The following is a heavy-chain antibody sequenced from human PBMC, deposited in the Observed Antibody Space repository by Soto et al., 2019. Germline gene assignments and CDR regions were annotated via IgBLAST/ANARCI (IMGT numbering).Heavy chain of an antibody. J-gene: IGHJ5*02. CDR3: ARDRGPSSGYFPYWFDP. Sequence: QVQLVQSGAEVKKPGSSVKVSCKASGGTFSSYAISWVRQAPGQGLEWMGEIIPIFGTANYAQKFQARVTITADECTSTAYMEVSSLRTEVTAVYYCARDRGPSSGYFPYWFDPWGQGTLVSVSS. D-gene: IGHD3-22*01. CDR1: GGTFSSYA. CDR2: IIPIFGTA. V-gene: IGHV1-69*12.